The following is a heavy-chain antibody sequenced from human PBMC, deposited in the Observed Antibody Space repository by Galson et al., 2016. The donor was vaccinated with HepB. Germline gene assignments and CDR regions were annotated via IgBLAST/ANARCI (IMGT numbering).Heavy chain of an antibody. V-gene: IGHV3-30*04. J-gene: IGHJ4*02. CDR3: ARVRGRRGPAALDY. CDR2: ISFDESNK. CDR1: GFTFSSYT. Sequence: SLRLSCAASGFTFSSYTLHWVRQAPGKGLEWAAVISFDESNKYYADSVKGRFTISRDNSKNTLYLQMNSLRAEDTAMYYCARVRGRRGPAALDYWGQGTLVTVSS. D-gene: IGHD2-2*01.